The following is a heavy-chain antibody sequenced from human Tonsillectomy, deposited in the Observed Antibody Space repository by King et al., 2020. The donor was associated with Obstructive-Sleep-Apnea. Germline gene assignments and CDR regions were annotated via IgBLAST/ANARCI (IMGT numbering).Heavy chain of an antibody. V-gene: IGHV4-34*01. CDR2: INHSGST. J-gene: IGHJ4*02. CDR1: GESFSGYY. Sequence: VQLQQWGAGLLKPSETLSLTCAVYGESFSGYYWSWIRQPPGKGLEWIGEINHSGSTNYNPSLKSRVTISVDTSKNQFSLKLSSVTAADTAVYYCASYTPDFDYWGQGTLVTVSS. CDR3: ASYTPDFDY.